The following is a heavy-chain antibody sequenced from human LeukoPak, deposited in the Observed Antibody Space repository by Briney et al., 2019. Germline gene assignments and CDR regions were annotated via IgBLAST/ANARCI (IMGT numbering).Heavy chain of an antibody. CDR2: IGTAGDT. CDR1: GFTFSSYD. CDR3: ARGSAVAGTRANFDP. J-gene: IGHJ5*02. Sequence: GGSLRLSCAASGFTFSSYDMHWVRQATGKGLEWVSAIGTAGDTYYPGSVKGRFTISRENAKNSLYLQMNSLRAGDTAVYYCARGSAVAGTRANFDPWGQGTLVTVSS. V-gene: IGHV3-13*01. D-gene: IGHD6-19*01.